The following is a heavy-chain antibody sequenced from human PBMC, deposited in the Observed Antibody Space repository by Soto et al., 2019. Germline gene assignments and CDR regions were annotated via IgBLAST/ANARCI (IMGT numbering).Heavy chain of an antibody. CDR1: GYSFTSYC. J-gene: IGHJ5*02. CDR2: IYPGDSDT. D-gene: IGHD6-13*01. CDR3: ARQSAAGSFWFDP. V-gene: IGHV5-51*01. Sequence: PGESLKISCNGSGYSFTSYCIGLVLQMPGKGLEWMGIIYPGDSDTIYSPSFQGQVTISADKSISTAYLQWSSLKASDTAMYYCARQSAAGSFWFDPWGRGTLVTVSS.